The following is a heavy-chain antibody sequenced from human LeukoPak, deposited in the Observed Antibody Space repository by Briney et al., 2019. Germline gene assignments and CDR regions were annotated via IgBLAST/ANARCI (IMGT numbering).Heavy chain of an antibody. V-gene: IGHV4-34*01. CDR2: INHSGST. CDR1: GGSFSGYY. J-gene: IGHJ6*03. Sequence: PSETLSLTCAVYGGSFSGYYWSWIRQPPGKGLEWIGEINHSGSTNYNPSLKSRVTISVDTSKNQFSLKLSSVTAADTAVYYCVRGSSSGSWYGYYYYMDVWGKGTTVTVSS. D-gene: IGHD6-13*01. CDR3: VRGSSSGSWYGYYYYMDV.